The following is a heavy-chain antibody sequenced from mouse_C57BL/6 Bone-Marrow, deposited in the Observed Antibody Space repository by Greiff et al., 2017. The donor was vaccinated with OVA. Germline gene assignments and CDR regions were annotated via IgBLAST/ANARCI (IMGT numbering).Heavy chain of an antibody. CDR3: ARSRDYYSNYFDY. V-gene: IGHV1-52*01. CDR2: IDPSDSEP. J-gene: IGHJ2*01. Sequence: QVQLQQPGAELVRPGSSVKLSCKASGYTFTSYWMHWVKQRPIQGLEWIGNIDPSDSEPHYNQKFKDKATLTVDKSSSTAYMQLSSLTSEDSAVYDCARSRDYYSNYFDYWGQGTTLTVSS. CDR1: GYTFTSYW. D-gene: IGHD2-5*01.